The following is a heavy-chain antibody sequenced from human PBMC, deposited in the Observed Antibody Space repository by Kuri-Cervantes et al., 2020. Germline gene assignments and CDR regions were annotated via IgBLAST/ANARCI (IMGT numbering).Heavy chain of an antibody. CDR3: ARDRQLLWFGELSHYYYYGMDV. Sequence: ASVKVSCKASGYTFTSYGISWVRQAPGQGLEWMGWISAYNGNTNYAQKLQGRVTMTTDTSTSTAYMELRSLRSDDTAVYYCARDRQLLWFGELSHYYYYGMDVWGQGTTVTVSS. CDR2: ISAYNGNT. D-gene: IGHD3-10*01. CDR1: GYTFTSYG. J-gene: IGHJ6*02. V-gene: IGHV1-18*01.